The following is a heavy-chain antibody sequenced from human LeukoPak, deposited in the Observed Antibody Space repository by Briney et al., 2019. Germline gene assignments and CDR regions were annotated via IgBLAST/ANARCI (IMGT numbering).Heavy chain of an antibody. CDR1: GFTFSTYG. Sequence: GGSLRLSCAVSGFTFSTYGMTWVRQAPGKGLEWVSTISGSGGSTRYADSVKGRFTISRDNSKNTLYLQMNSLRAEDTAVYYCARWVYCSGGSCYRPGRDYWGQGTLVTVPS. CDR3: ARWVYCSGGSCYRPGRDY. D-gene: IGHD2-15*01. CDR2: ISGSGGST. J-gene: IGHJ4*02. V-gene: IGHV3-23*01.